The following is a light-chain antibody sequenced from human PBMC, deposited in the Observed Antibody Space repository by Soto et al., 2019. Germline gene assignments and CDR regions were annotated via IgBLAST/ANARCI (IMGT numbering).Light chain of an antibody. CDR3: QQHGQWPIT. Sequence: EIVLTQSPGTLSLSPGERATRSCRVSQSVTTFLAWYQQKPGQAPRLLIYGISKRATDIPDRFSGSGSGTEFTLTISSLQPEDFATYYCQQHGQWPITFGQGTRLEIK. J-gene: IGKJ5*01. CDR2: GIS. V-gene: IGKV3-11*01. CDR1: QSVTTF.